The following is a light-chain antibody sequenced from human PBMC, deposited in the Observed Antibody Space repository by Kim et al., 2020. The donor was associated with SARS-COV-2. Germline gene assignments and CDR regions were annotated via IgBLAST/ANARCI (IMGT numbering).Light chain of an antibody. J-gene: IGLJ2*01. CDR1: SSDVGSYNY. V-gene: IGLV2-11*03. Sequence: GQPATISCTGTSSDVGSYNYVSWYQQHPGKAPKVMIYDVSKRPSGVPDRFSGSKSGNTASLTISGLQADDEADYYCCSYAGTFTSLFGGGTQLTVL. CDR2: DVS. CDR3: CSYAGTFTSL.